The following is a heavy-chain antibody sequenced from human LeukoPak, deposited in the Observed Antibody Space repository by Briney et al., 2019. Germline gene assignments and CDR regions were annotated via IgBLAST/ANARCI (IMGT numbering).Heavy chain of an antibody. CDR2: SHYSGST. D-gene: IGHD4-11*01. Sequence: SETLSLTCTVSRGSISTYYWSWIRQPPGKGLEWIGCSHYSGSTNYNPSLKSRVTISVDTSKNQFSLKLSSVTAADTAVYYCARPGTVTSPYYYYYMDVWGKGTTVTVSS. CDR1: RGSISTYY. CDR3: ARPGTVTSPYYYYYMDV. J-gene: IGHJ6*03. V-gene: IGHV4-59*01.